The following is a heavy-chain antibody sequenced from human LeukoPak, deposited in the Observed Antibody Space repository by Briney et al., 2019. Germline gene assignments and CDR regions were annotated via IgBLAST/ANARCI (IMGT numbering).Heavy chain of an antibody. J-gene: IGHJ4*02. CDR2: ISSSGSTI. Sequence: GGSLRLSCGASGFTFSSYEMNWVRQAPGKGLEWFSYISSSGSTIYYADSVKGRFTISRDNAKNSLYLQMNSLRAEDTAVYYCARGYYDFWSNYGYFDYWGQGTLVTVSS. CDR3: ARGYYDFWSNYGYFDY. D-gene: IGHD3-3*01. V-gene: IGHV3-48*03. CDR1: GFTFSSYE.